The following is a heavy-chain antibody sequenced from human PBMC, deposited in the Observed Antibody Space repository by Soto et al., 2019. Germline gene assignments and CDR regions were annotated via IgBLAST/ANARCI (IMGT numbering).Heavy chain of an antibody. J-gene: IGHJ6*02. CDR1: VFSFSDYN. Sequence: SLRLSCAASVFSFSDYNMRWIRQAPGKGLEWVSYISSSAYVIYYADSVKGRFTVSRDNAKNSLFLQMNSLRAEDTAVYYCAREYPLDVWGQGTTVTVSS. V-gene: IGHV3-11*01. CDR3: AREYPLDV. CDR2: ISSSAYVI.